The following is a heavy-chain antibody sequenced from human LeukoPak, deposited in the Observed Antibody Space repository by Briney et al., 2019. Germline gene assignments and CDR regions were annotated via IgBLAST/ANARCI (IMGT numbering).Heavy chain of an antibody. V-gene: IGHV4-38-2*02. Sequence: SETLSLTCTVSGYSISSGYYWGWIRPPPGKGLEWIGSIYHSGSTYYNPSLKSRVTISVDTSKNRFSLKLSSVTAADTAVYYCARDGVFGVVINYWGQGTLVTVSS. CDR2: IYHSGST. J-gene: IGHJ4*02. CDR1: GYSISSGYY. CDR3: ARDGVFGVVINY. D-gene: IGHD3-3*01.